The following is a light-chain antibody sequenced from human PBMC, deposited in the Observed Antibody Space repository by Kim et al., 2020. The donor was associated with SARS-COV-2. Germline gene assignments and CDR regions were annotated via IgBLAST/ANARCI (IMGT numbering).Light chain of an antibody. V-gene: IGKV1-9*01. J-gene: IGKJ4*02. CDR2: AAS. Sequence: APGGHSVPTTSAARTGISSYLAWYQQKPGQAPRLLIYAASTLQSGIPARFSGSGSGTDFTLTISSLQPEDFATYYCHQLSNHPRTFGRGTKVDIK. CDR1: TGISSY. CDR3: HQLSNHPRT.